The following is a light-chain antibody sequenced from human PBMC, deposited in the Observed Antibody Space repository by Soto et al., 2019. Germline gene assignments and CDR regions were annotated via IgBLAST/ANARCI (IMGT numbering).Light chain of an antibody. CDR3: QQYNFYPYT. V-gene: IGKV1-5*01. CDR2: DAS. Sequence: DIQMTQSPSTLSASVGDRVTITCRASQSINTWLAWYQQKPGKAPNLLIYDASSLESGVPSRFSGSGSGTEFTLTISSLQPDDFATYYCQQYNFYPYTFGHGTKLEIK. J-gene: IGKJ2*01. CDR1: QSINTW.